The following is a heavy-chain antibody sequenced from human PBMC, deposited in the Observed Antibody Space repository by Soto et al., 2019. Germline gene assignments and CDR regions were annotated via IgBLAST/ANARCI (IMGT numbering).Heavy chain of an antibody. J-gene: IGHJ3*01. Sequence: ASLWGSWKASGYSCASEYISGVREAPGQRLEWMGWISAYNGNTNYAQKLQGRVTITADESTSTAHMEQSSLSSEDAAVYSFAIAPQIEQAILEGGRVLDFWGKGTMVPVSS. CDR3: AIAPQIEQAILEGGRVLDF. V-gene: IGHV1-18*01. CDR2: ISAYNGNT. CDR1: GYSCASEY. D-gene: IGHD2-21*01.